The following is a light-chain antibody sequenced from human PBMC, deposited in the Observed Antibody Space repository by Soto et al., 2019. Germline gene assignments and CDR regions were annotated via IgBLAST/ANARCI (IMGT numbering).Light chain of an antibody. Sequence: EIVLTHSPGTLSLSPWEIVTLSCGASQSVSTNHLGWYQQKPGQAPRLLIYATSTRASGIPNRFSGSGSGTDFTLTISSLQPEDFATYYCQPGGTTPPWTFGHGTKVDIK. CDR2: ATS. V-gene: IGKV3-20*01. CDR3: QPGGTTPPWT. CDR1: QSVSTNH. J-gene: IGKJ1*01.